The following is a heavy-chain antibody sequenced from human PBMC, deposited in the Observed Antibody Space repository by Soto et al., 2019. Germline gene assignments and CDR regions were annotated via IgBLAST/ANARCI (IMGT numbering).Heavy chain of an antibody. CDR1: GGSFSGYY. CDR3: ARGGEQLVPGYFDY. J-gene: IGHJ4*02. D-gene: IGHD6-6*01. CDR2: INHSGST. V-gene: IGHV4-34*01. Sequence: SETLSLTCAVYGGSFSGYYWIWIRQPPGKGLEWIGEINHSGSTNYNPSLKSRVTISVDTSKNQFSLKLSSVTAADTAVYYCARGGEQLVPGYFDYWGQGTLVTVSS.